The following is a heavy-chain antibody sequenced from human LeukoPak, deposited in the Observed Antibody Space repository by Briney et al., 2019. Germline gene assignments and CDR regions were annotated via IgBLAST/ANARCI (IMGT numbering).Heavy chain of an antibody. CDR3: ARDYYVSGGYPLLGMDV. CDR2: IHYSGST. CDR1: GGSISSSSYY. D-gene: IGHD3-10*01. J-gene: IGHJ6*02. V-gene: IGHV4-31*03. Sequence: PSETLSLTCTVSGGSISSSSYYWGWIRQPPGKGLEWIGYIHYSGSTYYNPSLKSRVSISVDTSKNQFSLKLSSVTAADTAVYYCARDYYVSGGYPLLGMDVWGQGTTVTVSS.